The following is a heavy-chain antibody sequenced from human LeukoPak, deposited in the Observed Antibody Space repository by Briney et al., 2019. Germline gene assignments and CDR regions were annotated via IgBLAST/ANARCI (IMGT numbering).Heavy chain of an antibody. J-gene: IGHJ4*02. CDR1: GYSISSGYY. CDR3: ARGRSARHLDY. Sequence: SETLSLTCTVSGYSISSGYYWGWIRQPPGKGLEWIGEINHSGSTNYNPSLKSRVTISVDTSKNQFSLKLSSVTAADTAVYYCARGRSARHLDYWGQGTLVTVSS. CDR2: INHSGST. D-gene: IGHD6-6*01. V-gene: IGHV4-38-2*02.